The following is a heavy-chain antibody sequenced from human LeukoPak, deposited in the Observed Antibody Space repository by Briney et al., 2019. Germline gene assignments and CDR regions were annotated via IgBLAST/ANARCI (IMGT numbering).Heavy chain of an antibody. CDR1: GFTFSDYY. CDR2: ISSSSSYT. D-gene: IGHD4-17*01. CDR3: ARDRYPYGDYAPLDY. Sequence: PGGSQRLSCAASGFTFSDYYMSWIRQAPGKGLEWVSYISSSSSYTNYADSVKGRFTISRDNAKNSLYLQMNSLRAEDTAVYYCARDRYPYGDYAPLDYWGQGTLVTVSS. V-gene: IGHV3-11*06. J-gene: IGHJ4*02.